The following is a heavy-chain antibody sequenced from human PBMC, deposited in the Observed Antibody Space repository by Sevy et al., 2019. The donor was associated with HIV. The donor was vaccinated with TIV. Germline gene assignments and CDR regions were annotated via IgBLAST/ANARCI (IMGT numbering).Heavy chain of an antibody. V-gene: IGHV3-30*02. CDR3: ARGRKTTEEWLEELDYYYGLDV. CDR2: VRNDGSNK. CDR1: GLTPSTYG. D-gene: IGHD2-8*01. Sequence: GGSLRLSCAASGLTPSTYGIHWVRQAPGKGLEWVAYVRNDGSNKYYADSVRDRFTISRDSPKNTLYLQMNSLRDEDTAIYYCARGRKTTEEWLEELDYYYGLDVWGQGTTVTVSS. J-gene: IGHJ6*02.